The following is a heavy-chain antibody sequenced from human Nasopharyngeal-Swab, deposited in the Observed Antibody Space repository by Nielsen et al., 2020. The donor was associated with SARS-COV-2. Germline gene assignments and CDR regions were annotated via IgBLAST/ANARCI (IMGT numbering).Heavy chain of an antibody. CDR1: GDSVSSGSYY. D-gene: IGHD3-16*01. V-gene: IGHV4-61*01. CDR2: IYYSGST. J-gene: IGHJ4*02. Sequence: SETLSLTCTVSGDSVSSGSYYWSWIRQPPGKGLEWIGYIYYSGSTNYNPSLKSRVTISVDTSKNQFSLKLSSVTAADTAVYYCGGGFDYWGQGTLVTVSS. CDR3: GGGFDY.